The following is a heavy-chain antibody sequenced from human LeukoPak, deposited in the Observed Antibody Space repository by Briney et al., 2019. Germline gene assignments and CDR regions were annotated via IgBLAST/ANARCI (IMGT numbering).Heavy chain of an antibody. Sequence: GGSLRLSCAASGFTFSSYAMHWVRQAPGKGLEWVAVISYDGSNKYYADSVKGRFTISRDNSKNTLYLQMNSLRAEDTAVYYCARGYCSSTSCYPFDYWGQGTLVTVSS. CDR3: ARGYCSSTSCYPFDY. J-gene: IGHJ4*02. CDR2: ISYDGSNK. V-gene: IGHV3-30*04. D-gene: IGHD2-2*01. CDR1: GFTFSSYA.